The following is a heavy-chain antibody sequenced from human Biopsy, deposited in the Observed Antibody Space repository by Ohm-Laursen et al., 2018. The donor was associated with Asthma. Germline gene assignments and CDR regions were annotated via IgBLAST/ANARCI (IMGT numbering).Heavy chain of an antibody. Sequence: PTQTLTLTSSFSGFSLRTPGVGVGWIRQSPGKALKWLALIYWDDYNLFRPSLKRRLTITKDPSKNQVVLTMTKMDPVDSGTYYCALSQDSGFDDHSPSWFDPWGQGTLVTVSS. D-gene: IGHD3-9*01. CDR2: IYWDDYN. CDR3: ALSQDSGFDDHSPSWFDP. J-gene: IGHJ5*02. V-gene: IGHV2-5*02. CDR1: GFSLRTPGVG.